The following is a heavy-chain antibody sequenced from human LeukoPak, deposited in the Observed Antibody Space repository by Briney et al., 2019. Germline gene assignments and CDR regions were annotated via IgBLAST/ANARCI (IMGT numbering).Heavy chain of an antibody. CDR1: GFIISNYN. Sequence: GGSLRLSCAASGFIISNYNMNWVRQAPGKGLEWLSCISGSSTTIYYADSVKGRFTISRDNAKNSLYLQMNSLRDEDTAVYYCARAQYCGGDCYWSFDYWGQGTLVTVSS. CDR2: ISGSSTTI. V-gene: IGHV3-48*02. CDR3: ARAQYCGGDCYWSFDY. J-gene: IGHJ4*02. D-gene: IGHD2-21*02.